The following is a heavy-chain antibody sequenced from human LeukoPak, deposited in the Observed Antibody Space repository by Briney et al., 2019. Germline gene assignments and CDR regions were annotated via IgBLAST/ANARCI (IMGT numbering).Heavy chain of an antibody. CDR2: ISGSGGST. CDR1: GFTFSSYA. J-gene: IGHJ4*02. D-gene: IGHD1-26*01. V-gene: IGHV3-23*01. CDR3: AKDPLPYSGSYYPFDY. Sequence: GGSLRLSCAASGFTFSSYAMRWVRQAPGKGLEWVSAISGSGGSTYYADSVKSRFTISRDNSKNTLYVQMNSLRAEDTAVYYCAKDPLPYSGSYYPFDYWGQGTLVTVSS.